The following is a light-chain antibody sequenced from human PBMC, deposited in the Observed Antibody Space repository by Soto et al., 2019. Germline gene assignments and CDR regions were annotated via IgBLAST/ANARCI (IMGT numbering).Light chain of an antibody. CDR3: CSSAGTYPAV. CDR2: GNS. CDR1: SSNIGAGYD. J-gene: IGLJ3*02. V-gene: IGLV1-40*01. Sequence: QSVLTQPASVSGAPGQRVTISCTGSSSNIGAGYDVNWYQQLPGTAPKLLIYGNSNRPSGVPNRFSGSKSGTSASLAITGLQAEDEADYYCCSSAGTYPAVFGGGTKLTVL.